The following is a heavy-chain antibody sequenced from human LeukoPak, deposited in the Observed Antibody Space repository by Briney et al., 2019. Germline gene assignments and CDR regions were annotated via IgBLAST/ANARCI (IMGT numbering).Heavy chain of an antibody. CDR2: TYYRSKWYN. V-gene: IGHV6-1*01. CDR3: ARTKGPDIVATSLWIRRIREGDYYFDY. CDR1: GDSASSNSAA. Sequence: SQTLSLTCAISGDSASSNSAAWNWIRQSPSRGLEWLGRTYYRSKWYNDYAVSAKSRITINPDTSKNQFSLQLNSVTPEDTAVYSCARTKGPDIVATSLWIRRIREGDYYFDYWGQGTLVTVSS. J-gene: IGHJ4*02. D-gene: IGHD5-12*01.